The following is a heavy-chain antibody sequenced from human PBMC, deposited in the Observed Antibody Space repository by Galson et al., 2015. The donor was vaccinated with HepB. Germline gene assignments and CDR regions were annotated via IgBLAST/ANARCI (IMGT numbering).Heavy chain of an antibody. Sequence: SLRLSCAGSGFTFSGSTIHWVRQTSGKGLEWVGRIETKGSNYATAYVASVKGRFTISRDDSKNTAYLQMHSLRTEDTAVYYCIRMGDVSGYSSTWGQGTLVTVSS. CDR3: IRMGDVSGYSST. J-gene: IGHJ5*02. CDR1: GFTFSGST. V-gene: IGHV3-73*01. CDR2: IETKGSNYAT. D-gene: IGHD6-13*01.